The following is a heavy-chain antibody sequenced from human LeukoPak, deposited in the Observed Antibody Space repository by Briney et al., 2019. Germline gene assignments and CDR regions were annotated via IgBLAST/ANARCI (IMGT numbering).Heavy chain of an antibody. D-gene: IGHD3-10*01. CDR1: GYNFPRYW. V-gene: IGHV5-51*01. Sequence: GESLKISCQGFGYNFPRYWIAGVRQMPGKGLEWGGIIYAGDSDTRYSPSWQGRVTISADKSLSIAYLQWRSLKASDSATYYCARGDYYESEIYTQFEYSAQGTPVTVSS. CDR3: ARGDYYESEIYTQFEY. CDR2: IYAGDSDT. J-gene: IGHJ4*02.